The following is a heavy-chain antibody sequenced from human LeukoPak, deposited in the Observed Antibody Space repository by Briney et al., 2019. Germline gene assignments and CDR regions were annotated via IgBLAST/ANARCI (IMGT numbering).Heavy chain of an antibody. CDR2: IYYSEST. Sequence: SETLSLTCTVSCGSTSSSSYYWGWIRQPPGKGLEGIGSIYYSESTYYNPSLKSRVTISVDTSKNQFSLKLSSVTAADTAVYYCARHYGCSSTSCYAGNFDYWGQGTLVTVSS. CDR1: CGSTSSSSYY. V-gene: IGHV4-39*01. D-gene: IGHD2-2*01. J-gene: IGHJ4*02. CDR3: ARHYGCSSTSCYAGNFDY.